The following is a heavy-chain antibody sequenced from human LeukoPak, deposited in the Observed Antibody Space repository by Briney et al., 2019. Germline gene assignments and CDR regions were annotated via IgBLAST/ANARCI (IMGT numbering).Heavy chain of an antibody. V-gene: IGHV1-46*01. CDR3: ARDSPGVPD. D-gene: IGHD2-2*01. Sequence: ASVKVSCKASGCTFTSYSIHWVRQAPGQGLEWMGIINPSSGRTNYAQKFQGRVTMTRDTSTSTVYMELSSLRSGDTAVYYCARDSPGVPDWGQGTLVTVSS. J-gene: IGHJ4*02. CDR1: GCTFTSYS. CDR2: INPSSGRT.